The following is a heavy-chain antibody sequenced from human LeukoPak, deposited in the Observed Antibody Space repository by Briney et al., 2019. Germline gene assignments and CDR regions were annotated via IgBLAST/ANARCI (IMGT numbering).Heavy chain of an antibody. V-gene: IGHV4-61*02. CDR3: ARDQCGGSGKQWYSDL. D-gene: IGHD2-15*01. CDR1: GGSISSGSYY. J-gene: IGHJ2*01. Sequence: SQTLSLTFPVCGGSISSGSYYWSWIRQPPGKGLEWIGRIYTSGSTNYNPSLKSRVTISVDTYKNRFALKLCSGTAADTTVYYCARDQCGGSGKQWYSDLWGRGTLVTVSS. CDR2: IYTSGST.